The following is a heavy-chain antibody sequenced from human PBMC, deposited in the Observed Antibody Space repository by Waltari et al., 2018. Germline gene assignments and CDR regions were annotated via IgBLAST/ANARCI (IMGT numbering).Heavy chain of an antibody. CDR2: IYTRGNT. Sequence: QVQLPESGPGLVKPSQTLSLTCTVSGGSISSGSYYWTWIRQPAGTGLEWIGRIYTRGNTNYNPSLKCRVTISVDTSKNQFSLKLSSVTAADTAVYYCAGDTCYYDSLYYYYGGDVWGQGTTVTVSS. D-gene: IGHD3-22*01. J-gene: IGHJ6*02. CDR1: GGSISSGSYY. V-gene: IGHV4-61*02. CDR3: AGDTCYYDSLYYYYGGDV.